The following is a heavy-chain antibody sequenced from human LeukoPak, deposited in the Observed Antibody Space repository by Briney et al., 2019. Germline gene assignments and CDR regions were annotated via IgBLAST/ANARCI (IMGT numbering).Heavy chain of an antibody. J-gene: IGHJ4*02. V-gene: IGHV3-23*01. CDR3: ATFRAVSLGFDY. Sequence: PGGSLRLSCAASGFTFSSYAMSWVRQAPGKGLEWVPAISGSGGSTYYADSVKGRFTISRDNSKNTLYLQMNSLRAEDTAVYYCATFRAVSLGFDYWGQGTLVTVSS. D-gene: IGHD1-26*01. CDR1: GFTFSSYA. CDR2: ISGSGGST.